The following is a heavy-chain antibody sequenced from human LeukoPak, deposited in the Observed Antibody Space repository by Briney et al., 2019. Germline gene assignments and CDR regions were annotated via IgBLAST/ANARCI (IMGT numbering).Heavy chain of an antibody. Sequence: GESLKIPCKGSGYSFTSYWIGWVRQMPGKGLEWMGSIYPGDSDTRYSPSLQGQVPISADKSISTAYLQWSSLKASYTAMYYCARQAVAGNYYYFYMDVWGKGTTVTVAS. V-gene: IGHV5-51*01. J-gene: IGHJ6*03. D-gene: IGHD6-19*01. CDR2: IYPGDSDT. CDR3: ARQAVAGNYYYFYMDV. CDR1: GYSFTSYW.